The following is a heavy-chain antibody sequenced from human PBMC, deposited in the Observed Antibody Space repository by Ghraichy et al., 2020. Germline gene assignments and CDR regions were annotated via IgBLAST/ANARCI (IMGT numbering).Heavy chain of an antibody. Sequence: SGPLVKPTQTLTLTCTFSGFSLSTGRVGVGWIRQPPGKALEWLAVIYWDDDKRYSPSLKSRLTITKDTSKNQVVLTMTNMDPVDTATYYCAHRASHWGYTWFDPWGQGTLVTVSS. J-gene: IGHJ5*02. D-gene: IGHD7-27*01. V-gene: IGHV2-5*02. CDR1: GFSLSTGRVG. CDR2: IYWDDDK. CDR3: AHRASHWGYTWFDP.